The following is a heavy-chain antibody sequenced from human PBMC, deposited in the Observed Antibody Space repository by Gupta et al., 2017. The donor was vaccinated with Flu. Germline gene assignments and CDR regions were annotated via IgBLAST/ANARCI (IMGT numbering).Heavy chain of an antibody. CDR3: AKGQATWSGWYFDY. V-gene: IGHV3-7*04. CDR2: IKQDGSEK. J-gene: IGHJ4*02. D-gene: IGHD6-25*01. Sequence: VRQAPGKGLEWVANIKQDGSEKYYVDSVKGRFTISRDNAKNSLYLQMNSLRAEDTAVYYCAKGQATWSGWYFDYWGQGTLVTVSS.